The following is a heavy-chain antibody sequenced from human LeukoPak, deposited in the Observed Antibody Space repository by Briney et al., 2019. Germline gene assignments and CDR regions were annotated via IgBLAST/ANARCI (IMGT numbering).Heavy chain of an antibody. CDR2: ISRSGSTK. D-gene: IGHD6-19*01. Sequence: GGSLRLSCAASGFTFSDYNMRWIRQAPGKGLEWVSSISRSGSTKYYADSVKGRFTISRDNSKNTLYLQMNSLRAEDTAVYYCAKDRTHIAVAGTSFDYWGQGTLVTVSS. J-gene: IGHJ4*02. V-gene: IGHV3-11*04. CDR1: GFTFSDYN. CDR3: AKDRTHIAVAGTSFDY.